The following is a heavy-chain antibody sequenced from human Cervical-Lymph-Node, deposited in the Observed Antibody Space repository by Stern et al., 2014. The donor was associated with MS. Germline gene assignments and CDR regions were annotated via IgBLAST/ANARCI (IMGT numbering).Heavy chain of an antibody. Sequence: QVQLVESGPGLVKPSETLSLTCTVSGGFIKSYYWSWVRQSAGKGLEWIGRFHFSGNSNYNPSLQRRVTMSVDTSKSQFSLKLTSVTAADSAVYYCARDGGFCTNRVCPKYYHSGMDVWGQGTTVTVSS. V-gene: IGHV4-4*07. CDR2: FHFSGNS. CDR3: ARDGGFCTNRVCPKYYHSGMDV. J-gene: IGHJ6*02. D-gene: IGHD2-8*01. CDR1: GGFIKSYY.